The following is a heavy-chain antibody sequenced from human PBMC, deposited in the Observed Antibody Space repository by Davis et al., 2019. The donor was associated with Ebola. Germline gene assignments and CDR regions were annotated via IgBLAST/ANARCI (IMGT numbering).Heavy chain of an antibody. V-gene: IGHV3-23*01. CDR3: VKDEWAY. Sequence: PGGSLRLSCAASGFTSTNYAMSWVRQAPGEGLQWISTIHINGVITFYADSVKGRFTISRDNSKNTVYLQMNSLRIADTAVYYCVKDEWAYWGPGTQVTVSS. CDR2: IHINGVIT. D-gene: IGHD1-26*01. J-gene: IGHJ4*02. CDR1: GFTSTNYA.